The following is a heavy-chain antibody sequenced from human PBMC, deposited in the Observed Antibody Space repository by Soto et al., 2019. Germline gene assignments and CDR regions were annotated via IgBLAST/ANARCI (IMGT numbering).Heavy chain of an antibody. D-gene: IGHD2-15*01. CDR2: IYYSGST. J-gene: IGHJ2*01. CDR3: ASPGNIVGYCWWYVDL. Sequence: QLQLQESGPGLVKPSETLSLTCTVSGGSISSSTYYWGWIRQPPGKGLEWIGSIYYSGSTYYNPSPKGRVTISVDTSKNQFSLKLTSVTAADTAVYYFASPGNIVGYCWWYVDLWGRGTLVTVSS. V-gene: IGHV4-39*01. CDR1: GGSISSSTYY.